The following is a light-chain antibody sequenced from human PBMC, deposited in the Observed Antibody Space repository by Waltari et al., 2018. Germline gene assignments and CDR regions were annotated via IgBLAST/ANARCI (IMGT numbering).Light chain of an antibody. V-gene: IGKV3-11*01. J-gene: IGKJ1*01. CDR3: QQRSSWPRT. Sequence: EIVLTQSPATLSLSPGDRATLSCRASQGISSSLAWYQQKPGQAPRLLIYNASNRATGIPARFSGSGSGTDFSLTISSLDPEDFAVYYCQQRSSWPRTFGQGTKVEI. CDR2: NAS. CDR1: QGISSS.